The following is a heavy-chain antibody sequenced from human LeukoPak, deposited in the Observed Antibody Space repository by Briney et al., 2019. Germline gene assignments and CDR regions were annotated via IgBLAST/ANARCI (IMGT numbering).Heavy chain of an antibody. CDR3: ARHRAPPGLFDF. D-gene: IGHD3-10*01. CDR2: ISSNGNII. J-gene: IGHJ4*02. V-gene: IGHV3-11*01. CDR1: GGSISSYY. Sequence: LSLTCTVSGGSISSYYWSWIRQPPGKGLEWVSYISSNGNIIYYADSVKGRFTISRDNAKNSLYVHMNNLRAEDTAVYYCARHRAPPGLFDFWGQGTLVTVSS.